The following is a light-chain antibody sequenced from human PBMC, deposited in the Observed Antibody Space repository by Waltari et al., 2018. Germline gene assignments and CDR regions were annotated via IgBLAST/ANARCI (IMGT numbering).Light chain of an antibody. CDR3: HSRKGSDNQVV. V-gene: IGLV3-19*01. CDR2: GKE. CDR1: SLRTSY. Sequence: SSELTQGPDVSVALGQTVKITCQGASLRTSYASWYQVKPGQAPLLVLFGKEKRPSGIPDRISGYSSGTTSSLTITGAQAEDEADYYCHSRKGSDNQVVFGGGTKLTVL. J-gene: IGLJ3*02.